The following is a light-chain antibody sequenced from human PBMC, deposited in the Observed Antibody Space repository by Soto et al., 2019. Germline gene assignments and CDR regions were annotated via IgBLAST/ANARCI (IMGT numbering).Light chain of an antibody. CDR3: QQRSGWYT. V-gene: IGKV3-11*01. Sequence: EILMTQSPATLSVSPGETATLSCRASQSVSTKLAWYQQKPGQAPRLLINDASTRATGVPARFSGSGSGTDFTLTISGLEPEDFAIYYCQQRSGWYTFGQGTKVDIK. J-gene: IGKJ2*01. CDR2: DAS. CDR1: QSVSTK.